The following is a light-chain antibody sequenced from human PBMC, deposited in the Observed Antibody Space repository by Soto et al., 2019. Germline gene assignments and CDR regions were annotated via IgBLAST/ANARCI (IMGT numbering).Light chain of an antibody. Sequence: ETVLTQSAATLSVSPGERATLCCRASQSVSGKLAWYQQKPGQAPRLLIYGAATRATGIPARFSGSGSGTEFTLTISSLQSADFAVYYCQQYNNWPFFGGGTKVDIK. J-gene: IGKJ4*01. CDR1: QSVSGK. CDR3: QQYNNWPF. V-gene: IGKV3-15*01. CDR2: GAA.